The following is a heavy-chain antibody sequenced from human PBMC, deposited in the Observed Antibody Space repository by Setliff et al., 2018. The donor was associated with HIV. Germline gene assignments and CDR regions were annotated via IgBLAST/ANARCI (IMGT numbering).Heavy chain of an antibody. V-gene: IGHV4-4*09. Sequence: SETLSLTCTVSGGSVSIYHLSWLRQSPGKGLECIGYIYASGTTQYNPSLESRATISLDTSKNQISLKLKSVTAADTAMYYCARGDGTKYYYYYYMDVWGKGTTVTVSS. CDR1: GGSVSIYH. J-gene: IGHJ6*03. D-gene: IGHD1-7*01. CDR3: ARGDGTKYYYYYYMDV. CDR2: IYASGTT.